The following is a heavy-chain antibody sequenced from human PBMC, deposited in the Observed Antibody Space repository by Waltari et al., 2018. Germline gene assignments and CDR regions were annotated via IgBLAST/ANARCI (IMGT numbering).Heavy chain of an antibody. Sequence: EVQLVESGGGLVQPGGSLRLSCAASGFTLSNNWMRWVRQAPGKGLEWVANRKQDGSEESYVDSVKGRFTISRDNAKNSLYLQMNSLRAEDTAVYYCARGPYSGYVSWGQGTLVTVSS. CDR2: RKQDGSEE. CDR1: GFTLSNNW. D-gene: IGHD5-12*01. CDR3: ARGPYSGYVS. V-gene: IGHV3-7*01. J-gene: IGHJ5*02.